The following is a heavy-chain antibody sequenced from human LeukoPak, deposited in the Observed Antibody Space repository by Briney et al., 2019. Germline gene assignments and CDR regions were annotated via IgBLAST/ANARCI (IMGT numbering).Heavy chain of an antibody. CDR1: GFTFSNYV. CDR2: INHSGST. J-gene: IGHJ3*02. Sequence: GSLRLSCAASGFTFSNYVMTWVRQPPGKGREWIGEINHSGSTNYNPSLKSRLTISVETSKNQFALKLSSVTAADTAVCYFVGLPPVRPGGFDIWG. V-gene: IGHV4-34*08. CDR3: VGLPPVRPGGFDI. D-gene: IGHD3-16*01.